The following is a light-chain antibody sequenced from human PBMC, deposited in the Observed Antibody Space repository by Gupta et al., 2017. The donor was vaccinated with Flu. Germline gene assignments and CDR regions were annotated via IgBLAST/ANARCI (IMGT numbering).Light chain of an antibody. CDR3: TSYTRSKTYV. CDR2: NVN. V-gene: IGLV2-14*03. CDR1: SSDVGAYNL. Sequence: VSWSLGQSVPNICTRTSSDVGAYNLVSWYQQSPGEAPKLLIYNVNNRPSGVSNRFSASKSGNAASLTISGLLAEDEVDYYCTSYTRSKTYVFGTGTKVTVL. J-gene: IGLJ1*01.